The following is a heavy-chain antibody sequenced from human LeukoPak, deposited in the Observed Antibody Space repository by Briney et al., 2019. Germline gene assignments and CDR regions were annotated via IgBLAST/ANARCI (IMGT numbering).Heavy chain of an antibody. CDR3: ARGPFRNVDTAMVASRFDP. CDR2: INPDSGDT. Sequence: ASVTVSCEASGYTFNGYYIHWVRLAPGRGLEWMGWINPDSGDTNYLQKFQGRVTMTRDTSISIAYMELSRLRSDDTAVYFCARGPFRNVDTAMVASRFDPWGQGTLVTVSS. D-gene: IGHD5-18*01. J-gene: IGHJ5*02. V-gene: IGHV1-2*02. CDR1: GYTFNGYY.